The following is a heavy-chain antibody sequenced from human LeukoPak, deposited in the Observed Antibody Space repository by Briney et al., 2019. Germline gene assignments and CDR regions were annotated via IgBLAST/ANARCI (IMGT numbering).Heavy chain of an antibody. Sequence: SETLSLTCAVSDYSISSGYYWGWIRRPPREGLEWIGSIYHSVGTDYNPSLKSRVTISVDTSKKQFSLKLSSVTAADTAVYYCARNESSGYFDSWGQGTLVTVSS. CDR1: DYSISSGYY. CDR3: ARNESSGYFDS. J-gene: IGHJ4*02. D-gene: IGHD3-22*01. V-gene: IGHV4-38-2*01. CDR2: IYHSVGT.